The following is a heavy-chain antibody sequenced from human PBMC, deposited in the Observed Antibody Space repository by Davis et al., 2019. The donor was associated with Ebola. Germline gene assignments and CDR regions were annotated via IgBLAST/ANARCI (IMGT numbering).Heavy chain of an antibody. Sequence: ASVKVSCKASGYTFTGYYMHWVRQAPGQGLEWMGWINPNSGGTNYAQKFQGRVTMTRDTSISTAYMELSRLRSDDTAVYYCARDSSGYYGAVAFDIWGQGTMVTVSS. V-gene: IGHV1-2*02. CDR3: ARDSSGYYGAVAFDI. CDR2: INPNSGGT. CDR1: GYTFTGYY. D-gene: IGHD3-22*01. J-gene: IGHJ3*02.